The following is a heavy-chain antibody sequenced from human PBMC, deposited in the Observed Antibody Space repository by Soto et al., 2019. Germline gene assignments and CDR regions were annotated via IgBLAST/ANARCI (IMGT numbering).Heavy chain of an antibody. D-gene: IGHD5-12*01. Sequence: GGTPNISSKGSGYSFTMYCSGSGRQIPGEGPEWMAISYLDESDTRYSPSFQGQVTISAAKSTSTAYLQWSSLKASDTAMYYCVRMGFSGGGYLSYYYYGMDIWGQGTTVTVSS. CDR2: SYLDESDT. J-gene: IGHJ6*02. CDR1: GYSFTMYC. V-gene: IGHV5-51*01. CDR3: VRMGFSGGGYLSYYYYGMDI.